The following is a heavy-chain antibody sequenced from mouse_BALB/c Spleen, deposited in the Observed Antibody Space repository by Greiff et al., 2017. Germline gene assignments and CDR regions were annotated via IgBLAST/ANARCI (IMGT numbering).Heavy chain of an antibody. CDR3: TRSYYYDYDRLDY. V-gene: IGHV1-69*02. CDR1: GYTFTSYW. CDR2: IYPSDSYT. Sequence: QVQLQQPGAELVRPGASVKLSCKAPGYTFTSYWINWVKQRPGQGLEWIGNIYPSDSYTNYNQKFKDKATLTVDKSSSTAYMQLSSPTSEDSAVYYCTRSYYYDYDRLDYWGQGTTLTVSS. J-gene: IGHJ2*01. D-gene: IGHD2-4*01.